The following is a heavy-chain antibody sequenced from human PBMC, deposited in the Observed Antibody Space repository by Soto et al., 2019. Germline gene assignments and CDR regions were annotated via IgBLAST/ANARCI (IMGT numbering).Heavy chain of an antibody. Sequence: ESGGGLVQPGGSLRLSCAASGFTFNNFAMSWVRQAPGKGLEWVSGISGSGGTTYYADSVKGRFTISRDKSKNTLHLQMNSLRAEDTAVYYCASQPSIFEGYMDVWGKGTTVTVSS. D-gene: IGHD3-9*01. J-gene: IGHJ6*03. CDR3: ASQPSIFEGYMDV. V-gene: IGHV3-23*01. CDR2: ISGSGGTT. CDR1: GFTFNNFA.